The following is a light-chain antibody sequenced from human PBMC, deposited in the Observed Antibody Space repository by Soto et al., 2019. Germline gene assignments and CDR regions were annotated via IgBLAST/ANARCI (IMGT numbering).Light chain of an antibody. V-gene: IGKV3-11*01. J-gene: IGKJ1*01. CDR2: DAS. CDR1: QSVTNY. Sequence: EPFLTQTSDTLSLSPGERATLSCRASQSVTNYIAWYQQRPGQAPRLLIYDASNRATGVPARFSGSGSGTDFTLTISDLEPADFGLYYCQQRLSSPPGFGQGTKVDIK. CDR3: QQRLSSPPG.